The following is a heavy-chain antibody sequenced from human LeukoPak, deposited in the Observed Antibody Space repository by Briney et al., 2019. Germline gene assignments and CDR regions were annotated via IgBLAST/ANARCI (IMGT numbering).Heavy chain of an antibody. CDR3: ARDTYSSSGESYFDY. J-gene: IGHJ4*02. CDR1: GGTFSSYA. CDR2: IIPIFGTA. Sequence: SVKVSCKASGGTFSSYAISWVRQAPGQGLEWMGGIIPIFGTANYAQKFQGRVTITADESTSTAYMELSSLRSEDTAVYYCARDTYSSSGESYFDYWGQGTLVTVSS. V-gene: IGHV1-69*13. D-gene: IGHD6-13*01.